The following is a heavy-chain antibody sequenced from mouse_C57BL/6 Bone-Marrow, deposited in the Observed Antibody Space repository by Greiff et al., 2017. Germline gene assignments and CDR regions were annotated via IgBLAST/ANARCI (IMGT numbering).Heavy chain of an antibody. D-gene: IGHD1-1*02. CDR3: AIYGPNWYFDV. Sequence: VQLQQPGAELVKPGASVPLSCKASGYTFTSYWMHWVKQRPGQGLEWIGMIHPNSGSTNYNEKFKSKATLTVDKSSSTAYMQLSSLTSEDSAVYYCAIYGPNWYFDVWGTGTTVTVSS. CDR2: IHPNSGST. CDR1: GYTFTSYW. V-gene: IGHV1-64*01. J-gene: IGHJ1*03.